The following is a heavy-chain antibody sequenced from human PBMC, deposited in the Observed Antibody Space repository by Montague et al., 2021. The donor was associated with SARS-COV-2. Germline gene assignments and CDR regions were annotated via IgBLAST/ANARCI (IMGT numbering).Heavy chain of an antibody. J-gene: IGHJ5*02. Sequence: SVKVSCKASGYTFTSYGISWVRQAPGQGLEWMGWISAYNGNTNYAQKLQGRVTMTTDTSTSTAYMELRSPRSDDTAVYYCAREIMITFGGVIVTWFDPWGQGTLVTVSS. V-gene: IGHV1-18*01. CDR2: ISAYNGNT. CDR1: GYTFTSYG. CDR3: AREIMITFGGVIVTWFDP. D-gene: IGHD3-16*02.